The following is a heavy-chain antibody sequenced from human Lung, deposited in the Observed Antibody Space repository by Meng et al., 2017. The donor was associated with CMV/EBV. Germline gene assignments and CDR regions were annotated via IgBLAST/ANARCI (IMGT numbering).Heavy chain of an antibody. CDR3: ARDWSRDVLTGSFDY. D-gene: IGHD3-9*01. CDR1: GFTFSSHL. CDR2: ISGGSDTI. J-gene: IGHJ4*02. V-gene: IGHV3-48*04. Sequence: XSXXISXXASGFTFSSHLMNWVRQAPGKGLEWLAIISGGSDTIHYADSVKGRFTISRDNGKDSLYLQMNSLRAEDTAVYYCARDWSRDVLTGSFDYWGQGTLVXVSS.